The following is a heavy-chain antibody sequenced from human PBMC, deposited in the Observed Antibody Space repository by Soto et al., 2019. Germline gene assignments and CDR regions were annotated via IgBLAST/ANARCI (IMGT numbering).Heavy chain of an antibody. Sequence: QLQLQESGPGLVKPSETLSLTCTVSGGSISSSSYYWGWIRQPPGKGLEWIGRIYYSGSHYYNPSLKSRVTISVDTSKNQFSRKLSSVTAADTAVYYCARHEICTNGVCYSGLYWYFDLWGRGTLVTVSS. V-gene: IGHV4-39*01. CDR2: IYYSGSH. CDR3: ARHEICTNGVCYSGLYWYFDL. J-gene: IGHJ2*01. CDR1: GGSISSSSYY. D-gene: IGHD2-8*01.